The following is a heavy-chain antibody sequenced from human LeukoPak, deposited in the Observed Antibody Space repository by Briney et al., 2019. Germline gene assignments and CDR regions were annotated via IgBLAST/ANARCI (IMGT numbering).Heavy chain of an antibody. Sequence: SETLSLTCAVSGGSISSNSYYWGWIRQPPGKGLEWIGSIYYSGSTYYNPSLKSRVTISVDTSKNQFSLKLSSVTAADTAVYYCARAKGSYNYWGQGTLVTVSS. CDR2: IYYSGST. CDR1: GGSISSNSYY. CDR3: ARAKGSYNY. V-gene: IGHV4-39*01. D-gene: IGHD1-26*01. J-gene: IGHJ4*02.